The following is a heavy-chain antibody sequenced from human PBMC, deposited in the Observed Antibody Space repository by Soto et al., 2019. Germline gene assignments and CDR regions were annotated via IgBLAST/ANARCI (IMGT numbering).Heavy chain of an antibody. CDR1: GFTFSSYA. CDR2: ISGSGGST. CDR3: AKDATVKQWLPPYYFDY. J-gene: IGHJ4*02. V-gene: IGHV3-23*01. D-gene: IGHD6-19*01. Sequence: EVQLLESGGGLVQPGGSLRLSCAASGFTFSSYAMSWVRQAPGKGLEWVSAISGSGGSTYYADSVKGRFTISRDNSKNTLYLQMNSQRAEDTAVYYCAKDATVKQWLPPYYFDYWGQGTLVIVSS.